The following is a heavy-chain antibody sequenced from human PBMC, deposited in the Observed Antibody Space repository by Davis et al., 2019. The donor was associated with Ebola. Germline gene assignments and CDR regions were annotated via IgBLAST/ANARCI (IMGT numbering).Heavy chain of an antibody. CDR1: GFTFSSYW. V-gene: IGHV3-7*01. J-gene: IGHJ4*02. D-gene: IGHD6-19*01. CDR3: AREDGTAVAWGSFDY. Sequence: PGGSLRLSCAASGFTFSSYWMSWVRQAPGKGLEWVANIKQDGSEKYYVDSVKGRFTISRDNAKNSLYLQMNSLRAEDTAVYYCAREDGTAVAWGSFDYWGQGTLVTVSS. CDR2: IKQDGSEK.